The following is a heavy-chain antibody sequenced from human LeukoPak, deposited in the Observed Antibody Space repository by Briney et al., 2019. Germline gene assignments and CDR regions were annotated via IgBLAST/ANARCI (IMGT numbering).Heavy chain of an antibody. D-gene: IGHD2-2*02. CDR2: ISDSGESP. Sequence: GGSLRLSCAASGLTFKNYAMSWVRQAPGKGLEWLSLISDSGESPSDADSAKGRFTISRDNSRSTVFLQMDSLRVEDTAVYYCAKSDCYSASCYTIDSWGQGTLVTVSS. CDR3: AKSDCYSASCYTIDS. CDR1: GLTFKNYA. V-gene: IGHV3-23*01. J-gene: IGHJ4*02.